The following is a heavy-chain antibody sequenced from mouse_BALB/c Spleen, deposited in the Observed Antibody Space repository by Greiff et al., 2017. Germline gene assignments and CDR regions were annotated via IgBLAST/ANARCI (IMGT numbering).Heavy chain of an antibody. CDR1: GYTFSSYW. Sequence: QVQLKQSGAELMKPGASVKISCKATGYTFSSYWIEWVKQRPGHGLEWIGEILPGSGSTNYNEKFKGKATFSADTSSNTAYLQLSSLAAEDSAVEYCARWDYGRSYGFAYWGQGNLVTVSA. CDR3: ARWDYGRSYGFAY. CDR2: ILPGSGST. D-gene: IGHD1-1*01. V-gene: IGHV1-9*01. J-gene: IGHJ3*01.